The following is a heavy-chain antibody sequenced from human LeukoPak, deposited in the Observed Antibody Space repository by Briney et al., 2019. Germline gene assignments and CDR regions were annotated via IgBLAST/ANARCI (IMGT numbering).Heavy chain of an antibody. CDR2: IRYDGSNK. Sequence: GGSLRLSCAASGFTFSSYGMHWVRQAPGKGLEWVAFIRYDGSNKYYADSVEGRFTISRDNSKNTLYLQMNSLRAEDTAVYYCAKDRGRYCSGGSCYGSYMDVWGKGTTVTVSS. V-gene: IGHV3-30*02. CDR1: GFTFSSYG. CDR3: AKDRGRYCSGGSCYGSYMDV. J-gene: IGHJ6*03. D-gene: IGHD2-15*01.